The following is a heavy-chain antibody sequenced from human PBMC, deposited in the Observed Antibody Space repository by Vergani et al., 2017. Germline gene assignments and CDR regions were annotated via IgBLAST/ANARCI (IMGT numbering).Heavy chain of an antibody. CDR1: GFTLNTYG. CDR3: ARSGYCAHGVCYMTYYYYMDV. Sequence: QVQILQSGGGVVQPGGSLRLSCTLSGFTLNTYGIHWVRQAPGKGLEWVAFIHYDGSHEYYIDSVKGRFTISRDNSKNTLILQMNNLRAADTAVYYCARSGYCAHGVCYMTYYYYMDVWGKGTAVTVSS. V-gene: IGHV3-30*02. J-gene: IGHJ6*03. CDR2: IHYDGSHE. D-gene: IGHD2-8*01.